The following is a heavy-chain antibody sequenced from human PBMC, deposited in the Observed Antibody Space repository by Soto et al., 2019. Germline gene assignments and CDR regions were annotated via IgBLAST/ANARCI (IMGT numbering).Heavy chain of an antibody. CDR1: GFTFSSYA. Sequence: VQLLESGGGLVQPGGSLRLSCAASGFTFSSYAMSWVRQAPGKGLEWVSAISGSGGSTYYADSVKGRFTISRDNSKNTLYLQMNSLRAEDTAVYYCAILDDDYYYGMDVWGQGTTVTVSS. CDR3: AILDDDYYYGMDV. D-gene: IGHD3-16*01. J-gene: IGHJ6*02. V-gene: IGHV3-23*01. CDR2: ISGSGGST.